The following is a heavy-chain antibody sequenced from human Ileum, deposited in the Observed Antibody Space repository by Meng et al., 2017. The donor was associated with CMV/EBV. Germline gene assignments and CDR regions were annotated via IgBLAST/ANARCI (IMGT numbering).Heavy chain of an antibody. CDR2: IKQDVSEI. D-gene: IGHD2-2*02. V-gene: IGHV3-7*01. CDR1: GLPASISH. CDR3: TRMYCSTATCYTDAFDI. Sequence: GESLKISCVLPGLPASISHMNGVRQAPGKAPEWVANIKQDVSEIYYVGTVKGRFTITRDNAKNSVYLQMNSLRAEDTAVYNCTRMYCSTATCYTDAFDIWGQGTMVTVSS. J-gene: IGHJ3*02.